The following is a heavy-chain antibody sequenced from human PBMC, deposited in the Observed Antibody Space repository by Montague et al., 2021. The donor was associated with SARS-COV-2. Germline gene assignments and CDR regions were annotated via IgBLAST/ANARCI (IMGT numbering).Heavy chain of an antibody. CDR2: IYFSGST. CDR3: TRLSLVWNTD. J-gene: IGHJ1*01. V-gene: IGHV4-59*08. Sequence: SETLSLTCTVSGDSMTDSYWSWIRQPPGKGLEYIGYIYFSGSTNYNPSLKSRLTISVDTSKNQFSLKLSPVTAADTAVYFCTRLSLVWNTDWGQGTLVTVSS. CDR1: GDSMTDSY. D-gene: IGHD3-16*01.